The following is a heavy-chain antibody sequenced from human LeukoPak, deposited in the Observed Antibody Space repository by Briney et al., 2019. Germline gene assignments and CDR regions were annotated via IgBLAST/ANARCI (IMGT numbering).Heavy chain of an antibody. CDR2: IWYDGSNK. D-gene: IGHD6-19*01. CDR1: GFTFSSYG. Sequence: GESLRLSCAASGFTFSSYGMHWVRQAPGKGLEWVAVIWYDGSNKYHADSVKGRFTISRDNSKNTLYLQMNSLRAEDTAVYYCARGIAVAGTNWFDPWGQGTLVTVSS. CDR3: ARGIAVAGTNWFDP. J-gene: IGHJ5*02. V-gene: IGHV3-33*01.